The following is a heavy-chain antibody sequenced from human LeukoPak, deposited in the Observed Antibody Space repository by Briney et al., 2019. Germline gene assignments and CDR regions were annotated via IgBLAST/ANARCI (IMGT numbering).Heavy chain of an antibody. CDR1: SGSIFSSNW. D-gene: IGHD6-19*01. J-gene: IGHJ4*02. CDR3: ARGTRYSSVWYAD. V-gene: IGHV4-4*02. CDR2: IFHSGST. Sequence: PSGTLSLTCAVSSGSIFSSNWWSWVRQPPGKGLEWIGQIFHSGSTSYSPSLKSRVTISVDKSKNQFSLRLTSVTAADTAVYYCARGTRYSSVWYADWGQGTLVTVSS.